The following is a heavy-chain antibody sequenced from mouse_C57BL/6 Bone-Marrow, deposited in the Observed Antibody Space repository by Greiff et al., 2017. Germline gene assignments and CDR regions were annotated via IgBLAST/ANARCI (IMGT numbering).Heavy chain of an antibody. J-gene: IGHJ2*01. V-gene: IGHV1-81*01. CDR1: GYTFTSYG. CDR3: ANTTVVDPFDY. D-gene: IGHD1-1*01. Sequence: QVQLQQSGAELARPGASVKLSCKASGYTFTSYGISWVKQRTGQGLEWIGVIYPRSGNTYYNEKFKGKATLTADKSSSTAYMELRSLTSEDSAVYFCANTTVVDPFDYWGQGTTLTVSS. CDR2: IYPRSGNT.